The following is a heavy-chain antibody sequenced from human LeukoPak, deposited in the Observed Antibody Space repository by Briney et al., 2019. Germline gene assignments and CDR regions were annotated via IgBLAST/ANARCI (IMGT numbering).Heavy chain of an antibody. CDR2: ISYDGSNK. J-gene: IGHJ6*02. D-gene: IGHD3-10*01. Sequence: GGSLRLSCAASGFTFSSYGMHWVRQAPGKGLEWVAVISYDGSNKYYADSVKGRFTISRDNSKNTLYLQMNSLRAEDTAVYYCAKGFGEPSRGYGMDVWGQGTTVTVSS. V-gene: IGHV3-30*18. CDR1: GFTFSSYG. CDR3: AKGFGEPSRGYGMDV.